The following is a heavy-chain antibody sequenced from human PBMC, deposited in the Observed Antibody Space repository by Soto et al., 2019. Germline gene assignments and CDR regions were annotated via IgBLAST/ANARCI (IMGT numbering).Heavy chain of an antibody. CDR3: ARVSDY. J-gene: IGHJ4*02. V-gene: IGHV4-34*01. CDR2: INHSGSA. CDR1: GGSFIVYS. Sequence: QVLLQQWGAGRLKPSETLSLTCAVYGGSFIVYSWGWIRQSPGTGLEWIGEINHSGSANYNPSLKSRVTISVYTSKNQFSLKLYSVTAADADFYYCARVSDYWSQVTLVTVSS.